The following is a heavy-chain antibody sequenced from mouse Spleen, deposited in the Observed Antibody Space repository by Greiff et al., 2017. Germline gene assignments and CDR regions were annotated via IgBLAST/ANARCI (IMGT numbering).Heavy chain of an antibody. CDR2: IWSDGST. D-gene: IGHD2-4*01. J-gene: IGHJ4*01. Sequence: VQLVESGPDLVAPSQSLSITCTVSGFSLTSYGVHWVRQPPGKGLEWLVVIWSDGSTTYNSALKSRLSISKDNSKSQVFLKMNSLQTDDTAMYYCARHEEDYDVGVMDYWGQGTSVTVSS. CDR1: GFSLTSYG. V-gene: IGHV2-6-2*01. CDR3: ARHEEDYDVGVMDY.